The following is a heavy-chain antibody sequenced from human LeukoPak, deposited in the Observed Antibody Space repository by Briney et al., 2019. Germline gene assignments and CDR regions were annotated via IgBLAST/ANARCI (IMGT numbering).Heavy chain of an antibody. Sequence: GGSLRLSCAASGFTFSSYGMSWVRQAPGKGLEWVSAISGSGGSTYYADSVKGRFTISTFTISRDNSKNTLYLQKNSLRAEDTAVYYCAKSRIAVAAEYFDYWGQGTLVTVSS. CDR1: GFTFSSYG. D-gene: IGHD6-19*01. V-gene: IGHV3-23*01. CDR2: ISGSGGST. J-gene: IGHJ4*02. CDR3: AKSRIAVAAEYFDY.